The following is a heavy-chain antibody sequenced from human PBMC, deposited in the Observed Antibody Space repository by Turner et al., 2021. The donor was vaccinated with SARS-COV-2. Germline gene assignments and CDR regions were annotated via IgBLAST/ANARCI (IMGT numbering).Heavy chain of an antibody. CDR1: RFSFSSHA. V-gene: IGHV3-33*03. D-gene: IGHD6-13*01. Sequence: QVQLVESGGGVVLPGRSLRPSCAASRFSFSSHAMHWVRQAPGKGLEWVAVIWYDGSQKYHAASVRGRFTISRDNSRNTLYLQMDSLRVEDTGVYYCARHGAANGNYYYHGLDVWGRGTTVTVSS. J-gene: IGHJ6*02. CDR3: ARHGAANGNYYYHGLDV. CDR2: IWYDGSQK.